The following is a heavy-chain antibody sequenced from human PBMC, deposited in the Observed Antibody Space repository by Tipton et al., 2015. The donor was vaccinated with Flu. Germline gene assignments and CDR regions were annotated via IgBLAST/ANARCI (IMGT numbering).Heavy chain of an antibody. CDR2: LSYSGST. V-gene: IGHV4-59*05. CDR3: ARLSFYDVDLKNFYFED. D-gene: IGHD3-10*02. J-gene: IGHJ4*02. CDR1: GDSISTFY. Sequence: TLSLTCTVSGDSISTFYWGWIRQPPGKGLEWIGGLSYSGSTYYNPSLRSRVVISVDTSKNHFSLKLTSVTVADTAIYYCARLSFYDVDLKNFYFEDWGQGTLVTVSS.